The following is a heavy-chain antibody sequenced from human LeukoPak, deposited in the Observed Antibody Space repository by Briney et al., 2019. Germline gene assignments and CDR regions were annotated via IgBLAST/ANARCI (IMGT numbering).Heavy chain of an antibody. V-gene: IGHV3-30*03. J-gene: IGHJ5*02. CDR2: ISYDGNRE. D-gene: IGHD2-21*02. CDR1: GFIFSNYG. Sequence: PGGSLRLSCAASGFIFSNYGMHWVRQAPGKGLEWVTAISYDGNREDYADSVKGRFTFSRDNSKNTLYLQMNSLRGEDTAVYYCARERLSYCDGDCPWGQGTLVTVSS. CDR3: ARERLSYCDGDCP.